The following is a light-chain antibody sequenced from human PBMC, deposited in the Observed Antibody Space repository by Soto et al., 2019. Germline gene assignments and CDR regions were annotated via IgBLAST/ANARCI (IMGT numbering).Light chain of an antibody. CDR1: SSGIRDYNY. CDR2: EVS. CDR3: SSKSPDF. V-gene: IGLV2-14*01. J-gene: IGLJ1*01. Sequence: QSVLNQPASVSGSPGQSITISCTGTSSGIRDYNYVSWYQQLPGNAPKLIMYEVSNRPSGISNRFSGSKSGNTASLTISGLQAEDEADYYCSSKSPDFFGTGTKVTVL.